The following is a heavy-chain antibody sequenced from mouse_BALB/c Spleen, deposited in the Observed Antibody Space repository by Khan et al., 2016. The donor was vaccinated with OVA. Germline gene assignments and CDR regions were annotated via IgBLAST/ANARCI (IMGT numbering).Heavy chain of an antibody. V-gene: IGHV5-17*02. CDR3: ARAGGNFHWYFDV. Sequence: EVELVESGGGLVQPGGSRKLSCAASGFTFSSFGMHWVRQAPKQGLEWVAYMSSGSSTIYYVETVKGRFTISRDNPKNTLFLQMTSLRSEDTAMYYCARAGGNFHWYFDVWGAGTSVTVSS. CDR2: MSSGSSTI. D-gene: IGHD2-1*01. CDR1: GFTFSSFG. J-gene: IGHJ1*01.